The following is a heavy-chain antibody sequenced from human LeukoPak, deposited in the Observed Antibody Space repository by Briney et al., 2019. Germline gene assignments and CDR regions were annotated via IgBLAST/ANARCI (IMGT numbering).Heavy chain of an antibody. J-gene: IGHJ3*02. D-gene: IGHD3-10*01. CDR3: ARQLLWFGVPDAFDI. CDR2: IYYSGRT. Sequence: PSETLSLTCTVSGGSISSNSYYWGWIRQPPGKGLEWLGSIYYSGRTYYNPSFKSRVTISVDTSKSQFSLRLSSVTAADTAVYYCARQLLWFGVPDAFDIWGQGTMVTVSS. V-gene: IGHV4-39*01. CDR1: GGSISSNSYY.